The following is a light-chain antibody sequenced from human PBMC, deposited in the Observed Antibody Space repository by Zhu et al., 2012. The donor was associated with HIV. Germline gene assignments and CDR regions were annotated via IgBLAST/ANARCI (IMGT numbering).Light chain of an antibody. Sequence: EMVMTQSPDTLSVSPGERAALSCRASQSVSSKLAWYQQKPGQAPRLLIYGASTRATAIPARFSGSGSGTDFTLTISSMESEDFAVYFCLQYNNCPHTFGQGTKLEIK. V-gene: IGKV3-15*01. J-gene: IGKJ2*01. CDR2: GAS. CDR1: QSVSSK. CDR3: LQYNNCPHT.